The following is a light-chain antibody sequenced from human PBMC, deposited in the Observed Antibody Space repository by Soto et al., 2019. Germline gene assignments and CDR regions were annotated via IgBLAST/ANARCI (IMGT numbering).Light chain of an antibody. Sequence: QSVLTQPHSASGTPGQRVTISCSGSISNIGSNPVYWHQQLPGTAPKLLIFRNNQRPSGVPDRFYGSKSGNTASLTVSGLQAEDEADYFGTTYAGSKTYVLGSGTKVTVL. J-gene: IGLJ1*01. CDR2: RNN. CDR1: ISNIGSNP. CDR3: TTYAGSKTYV. V-gene: IGLV1-44*01.